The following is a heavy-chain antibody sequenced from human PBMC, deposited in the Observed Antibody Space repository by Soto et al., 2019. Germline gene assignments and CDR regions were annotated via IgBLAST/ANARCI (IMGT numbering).Heavy chain of an antibody. J-gene: IGHJ5*02. D-gene: IGHD2-8*01. CDR1: GRSISSYY. CDR3: ARDPVYCTNGVCYSGFDA. CDR2: IYYSGST. Sequence: PSETLSLTCTVSGRSISSYYWSWIRQPPGKGLEWIGSIYYSGSTTYNPSLRSRVTISVDTSKNQCSLKLGSVTAADAAVYYCARDPVYCTNGVCYSGFDAWGQGTLVTVSS. V-gene: IGHV4-59*01.